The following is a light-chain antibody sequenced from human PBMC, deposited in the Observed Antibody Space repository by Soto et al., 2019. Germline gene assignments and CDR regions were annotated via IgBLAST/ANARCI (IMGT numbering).Light chain of an antibody. CDR2: GAS. J-gene: IGKJ5*01. CDR1: QSVTNNY. CDR3: QQYGNSPIT. Sequence: EIVLTQSPGPLSLSPGEVANLSCRASQSVTNNYLAWYQQKPGQAPRLLIDGASSRATGVPDRFSGTGSGTDFTLTISRLEPEDFAVFYCQQYGNSPITFGQGTRLEIK. V-gene: IGKV3-20*01.